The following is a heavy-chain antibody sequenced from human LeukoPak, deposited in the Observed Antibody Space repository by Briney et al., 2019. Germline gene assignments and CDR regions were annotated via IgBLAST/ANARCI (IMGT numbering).Heavy chain of an antibody. CDR2: INEGGSEK. V-gene: IGHV3-7*01. Sequence: GGSLRLSCAASGFIFSNYWMSWVRQAPGKGLEWVAKINEGGSEKHYVDSVKGRFTISRDNAKNSLYLQMNSLRAEDTAVYYCARDRRFGELFSHYYGMDVWGQGTTVTVSS. D-gene: IGHD3-10*01. CDR3: ARDRRFGELFSHYYGMDV. CDR1: GFIFSNYW. J-gene: IGHJ6*02.